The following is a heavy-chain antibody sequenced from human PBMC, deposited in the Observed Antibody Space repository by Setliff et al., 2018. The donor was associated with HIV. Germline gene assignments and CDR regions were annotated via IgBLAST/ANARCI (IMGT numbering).Heavy chain of an antibody. V-gene: IGHV1-2*06. D-gene: IGHD3-9*01. J-gene: IGHJ4*02. CDR3: ARQDIPTGYYLFDY. Sequence: ASVKVSCKASGYKFTGHHIQWMRQAPGQGLEWMGRINPNMGDTQYAQKFQGRIIMTRDTSINTVYMELGSLTFDDTALYYCARQDIPTGYYLFDYWGQGTQVTVSS. CDR1: GYKFTGHH. CDR2: INPNMGDT.